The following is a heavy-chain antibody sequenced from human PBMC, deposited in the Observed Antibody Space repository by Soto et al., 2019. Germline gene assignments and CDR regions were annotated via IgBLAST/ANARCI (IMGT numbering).Heavy chain of an antibody. CDR3: ARVEMATIAVYYGMDV. V-gene: IGHV1-69*13. CDR1: GGTFSSYA. J-gene: IGHJ6*02. Sequence: SVKVSCKASGGTFSSYAISWVRQAPGQGLEWMGGIIPIFGTANYAQKFQGRVTITADESTSTAYMELSSLRSEDTAVYYCARVEMATIAVYYGMDVWGQGTKVTVYS. D-gene: IGHD5-12*01. CDR2: IIPIFGTA.